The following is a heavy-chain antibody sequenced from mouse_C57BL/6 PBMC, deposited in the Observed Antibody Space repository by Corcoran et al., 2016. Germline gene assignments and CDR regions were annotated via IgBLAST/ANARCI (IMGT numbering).Heavy chain of an antibody. J-gene: IGHJ3*01. CDR3: ASGDGYDGPLFAY. CDR2: INPNNGGT. V-gene: IGHV1-26*01. CDR1: GYTFTDYY. D-gene: IGHD2-2*01. Sequence: EVQLQQSGPELVKPGASVKISCKASGYTFTDYYMNWVKQSHGKSLEWIGDINPNNGGTSYNQKFKGKATLTVDKSSSTAYMELRSLTSEDSAVYYCASGDGYDGPLFAYWGQGTLVTVSA.